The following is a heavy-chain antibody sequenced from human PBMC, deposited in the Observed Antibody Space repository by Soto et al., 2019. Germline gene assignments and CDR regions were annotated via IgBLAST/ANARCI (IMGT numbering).Heavy chain of an antibody. CDR2: IIPIFGKA. Sequence: SVKVSCKASGYTFTNYAVHWVRQAPGQRLEWTGGIIPIFGKASYSQKLQGRVTITADESTSTAYMELSSLRSEDTAVYYCARYQGGYSGYDSRYYYYGMDVWGQGTTVTVSS. J-gene: IGHJ6*02. CDR3: ARYQGGYSGYDSRYYYYGMDV. V-gene: IGHV1-69*13. D-gene: IGHD5-12*01. CDR1: GYTFTNYA.